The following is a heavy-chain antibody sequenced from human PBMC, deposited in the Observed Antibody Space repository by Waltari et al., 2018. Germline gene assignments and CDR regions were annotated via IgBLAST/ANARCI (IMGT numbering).Heavy chain of an antibody. D-gene: IGHD6-13*01. CDR3: AAIAAASAWFDP. V-gene: IGHV3-9*01. Sequence: EVQLVESGGGLVQPGRSLRLSCAASGFTFDDYAMPWVRQAPGKGLEWVSGISWNSGSIGYADSVKGRFTISRDNAKNSLYLQMNSLRAEDTALYYCAAIAAASAWFDPWGQGTLVTVSS. J-gene: IGHJ5*02. CDR1: GFTFDDYA. CDR2: ISWNSGSI.